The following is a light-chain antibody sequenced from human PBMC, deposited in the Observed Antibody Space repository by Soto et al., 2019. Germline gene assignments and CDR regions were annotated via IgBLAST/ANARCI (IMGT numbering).Light chain of an antibody. CDR1: SSDVGGYNY. CDR3: SSYTSTPTFVV. Sequence: QSVLTQPASVSGSLGQSITISCTGTSSDVGGYNYVSWYQHHPGTAPKLMIYEVTNRPSGISFRFSGSKSGNTASLTISGLQADDEADYYCSSYTSTPTFVVFGGGTKLTVL. CDR2: EVT. V-gene: IGLV2-14*01. J-gene: IGLJ2*01.